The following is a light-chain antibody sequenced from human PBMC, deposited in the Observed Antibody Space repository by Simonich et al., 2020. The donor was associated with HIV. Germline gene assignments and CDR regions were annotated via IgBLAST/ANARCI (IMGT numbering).Light chain of an antibody. Sequence: AIRMTQSPSSLSASTGDRVTITCRASQGIRHFLAWSRQNPGQAPQLLIYGTSSMHSGSPSRFSGSGFGTDFTLSISSLQSEDFATYYCQQYFSYPWTFGQGTKVE. J-gene: IGKJ1*01. CDR1: QGIRHF. CDR3: QQYFSYPWT. CDR2: GTS. V-gene: IGKV1-8*01.